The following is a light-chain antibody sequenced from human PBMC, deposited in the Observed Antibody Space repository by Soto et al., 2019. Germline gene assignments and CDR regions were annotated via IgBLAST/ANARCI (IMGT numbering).Light chain of an antibody. J-gene: IGKJ4*01. CDR1: QSISRY. Sequence: EIVLTQSPATLSLSPGERATLSCRASQSISRYLAWYQQKPGQAPRLLLYDASNRATGIPARFSGSGFGTDFTLTISSLEPEDFAVYYCQQRTNGLTFGGGTRWISN. CDR3: QQRTNGLT. V-gene: IGKV3-11*01. CDR2: DAS.